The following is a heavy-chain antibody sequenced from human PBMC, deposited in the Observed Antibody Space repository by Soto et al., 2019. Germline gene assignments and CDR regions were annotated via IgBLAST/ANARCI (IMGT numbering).Heavy chain of an antibody. V-gene: IGHV3-15*01. CDR2: IKKKTDGGTT. D-gene: IGHD6-19*01. J-gene: IGHJ4*02. CDR3: RTQWLD. CDR1: GFTFSDAW. Sequence: EVQLVESGGGLVKPGGSLRLSCAASGFTFSDAWMSWVRQAPGKGLEWVGLIKKKTDGGTTEYAAPVKGRFTISRDDSKNTLYLQMSSLKTEDTAVYYWRTQWLDWGQGTLVTVSS.